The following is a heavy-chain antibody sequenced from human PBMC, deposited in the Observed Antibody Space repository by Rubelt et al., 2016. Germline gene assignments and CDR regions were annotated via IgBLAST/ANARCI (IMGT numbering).Heavy chain of an antibody. CDR3: ARVRSGGNDASDI. V-gene: IGHV3-74*01. CDR2: INSDGSST. Sequence: VMTGGSLRLSCVGSGFSFSRYWMQWVRQAPGKGLVWVSRINSDGSSTTDADSVKGRFTISRDNAKNTLYLQMNTLRAADTAVYYCARVRSGGNDASDIWGQGTMVTVSS. CDR1: GFSFSRYW. D-gene: IGHD3-16*01. J-gene: IGHJ3*02.